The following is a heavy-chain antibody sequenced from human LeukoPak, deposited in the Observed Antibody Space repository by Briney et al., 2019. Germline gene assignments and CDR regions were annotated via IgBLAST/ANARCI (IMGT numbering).Heavy chain of an antibody. CDR3: ARNGGNSDYDY. J-gene: IGHJ4*02. D-gene: IGHD4-23*01. CDR2: IYYSGST. Sequence: SETLSLTCTVSGGSISSSSYYWGWLRQPPGTGLEWIGSIYYSGSTYYNPSLKSRVTISVDTSKNQFSLKLSSVTAADTAVYYCARNGGNSDYDYWGQGTLVTVSA. V-gene: IGHV4-39*01. CDR1: GGSISSSSYY.